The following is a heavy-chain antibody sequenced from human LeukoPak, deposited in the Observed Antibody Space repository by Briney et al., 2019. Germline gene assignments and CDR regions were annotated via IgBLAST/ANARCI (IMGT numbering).Heavy chain of an antibody. Sequence: PSETLSLTCAVSGGSISSSNWWSWVRRPPGKGLEWFGEIFHGGSTNFNPSLKSRVTMSVDRSKNQFSLNLSSVTAADTAVYYCARGEDHGSGTVHFGYWGQGTLVTVSS. J-gene: IGHJ4*02. CDR2: IFHGGST. CDR1: GGSISSSNW. D-gene: IGHD3-10*01. CDR3: ARGEDHGSGTVHFGY. V-gene: IGHV4-4*02.